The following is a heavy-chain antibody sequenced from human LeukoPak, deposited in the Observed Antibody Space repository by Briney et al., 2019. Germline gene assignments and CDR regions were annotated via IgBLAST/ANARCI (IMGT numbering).Heavy chain of an antibody. Sequence: SGTLSLTCAVSGGSISSSNWWSWVRQPPGKGLEWIGEIYHSGSTNYNPSLKSRVTISVDTSKNHFSLKLTSVTAADTAVYYCARHPPFYDIFTGSYKDYWGQGTLVTVSS. V-gene: IGHV4-4*02. J-gene: IGHJ4*02. CDR2: IYHSGST. CDR1: GGSISSSNW. CDR3: ARHPPFYDIFTGSYKDY. D-gene: IGHD3-9*01.